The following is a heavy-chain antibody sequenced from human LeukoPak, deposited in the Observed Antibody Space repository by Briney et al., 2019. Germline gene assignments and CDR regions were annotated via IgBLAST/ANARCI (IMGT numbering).Heavy chain of an antibody. Sequence: LVASVKVSCKASGYTFTGYYMHWVRQAPGQGLEWMGWINPNSGGTNYAQKFQGRVTMTRDTSISTAYMELSRLRSDDTAVYYCARDLTLAGAYSSGWYLKPYYFDYWGQGTLVTVSS. CDR2: INPNSGGT. CDR1: GYTFTGYY. D-gene: IGHD6-19*01. CDR3: ARDLTLAGAYSSGWYLKPYYFDY. V-gene: IGHV1-2*03. J-gene: IGHJ4*02.